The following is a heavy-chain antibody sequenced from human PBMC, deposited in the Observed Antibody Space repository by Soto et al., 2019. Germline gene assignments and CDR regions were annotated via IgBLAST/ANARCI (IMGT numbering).Heavy chain of an antibody. CDR3: ARVEAAGEYYFDY. Sequence: EVQLVESGGGLVKPGGSLRLSCAASGFTFSSYSMNWVRQAPGKGLEWVSSISSSSSYIYYADSVKGRFTISRDNAKNSLYLQMNSLRAEDTAVYYCARVEAAGEYYFDYWGQGTLVTVSS. J-gene: IGHJ4*02. CDR2: ISSSSSYI. V-gene: IGHV3-21*01. CDR1: GFTFSSYS. D-gene: IGHD6-13*01.